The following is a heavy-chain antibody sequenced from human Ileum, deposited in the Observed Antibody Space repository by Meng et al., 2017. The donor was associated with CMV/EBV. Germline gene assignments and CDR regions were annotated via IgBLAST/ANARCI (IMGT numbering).Heavy chain of an antibody. V-gene: IGHV3-23*01. J-gene: IGHJ4*02. CDR3: AKDWMGSTTSGGY. CDR1: GFTFSRYA. D-gene: IGHD1-26*01. CDR2: ISDGGGGT. Sequence: CAASGFTFSRYAMSWVRQPPGKGLEWVSVISDGGGGTSYADSVKGRFTISRDNSNNTLSLQMNSLRAEDTAVYYCAKDWMGSTTSGGYWGQGTLVTVSS.